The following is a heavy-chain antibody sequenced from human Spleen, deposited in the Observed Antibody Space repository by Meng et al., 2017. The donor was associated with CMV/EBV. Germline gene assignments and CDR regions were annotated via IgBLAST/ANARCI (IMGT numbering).Heavy chain of an antibody. V-gene: IGHV6-1*01. D-gene: IGHD6-19*01. Sequence: SQTLSLTCAISGDSVSSNSAAWNWIRQSPSRGLEWLGRTYYRSKWYNDYAVSVKSRITINPDTSKSQFSLQLNSVTPEDTAVYYCARAGAPGIAVAGAFDYWGQGTLVTVSS. CDR3: ARAGAPGIAVAGAFDY. CDR1: GDSVSSNSAA. J-gene: IGHJ4*02. CDR2: TYYRSKWYN.